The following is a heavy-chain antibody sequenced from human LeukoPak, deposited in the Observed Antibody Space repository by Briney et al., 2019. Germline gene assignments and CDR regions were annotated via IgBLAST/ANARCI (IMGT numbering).Heavy chain of an antibody. V-gene: IGHV3-23*01. Sequence: GSLRLSCAASGFTFSSYAMSWVRQAPGKGLEWVSAISGSGGSTYYADSVKGRFTISRDNSKNTLYLQMNSLRAEDTAVYYCAKEYYYDSSGPIDAFDIWGQGTMVTVSS. CDR1: GFTFSSYA. D-gene: IGHD3-22*01. J-gene: IGHJ3*02. CDR2: ISGSGGST. CDR3: AKEYYYDSSGPIDAFDI.